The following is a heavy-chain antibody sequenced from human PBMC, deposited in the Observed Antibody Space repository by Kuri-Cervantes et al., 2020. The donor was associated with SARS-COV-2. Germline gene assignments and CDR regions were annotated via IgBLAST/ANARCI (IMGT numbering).Heavy chain of an antibody. CDR2: ISSSSSYI. CDR3: ATIYGSGSYYYRVPHPYYYGMDV. J-gene: IGHJ6*02. CDR1: GFTFSNAW. V-gene: IGHV3-21*01. Sequence: GESLKISCAASGFTFSNAWMSWVRQAPGKGLEWVSSISSSSSYIYYADSVKGRFTISRDNAKNSLYLQMNSLRAEDTAVYYCATIYGSGSYYYRVPHPYYYGMDVWGQGTTVTVSS. D-gene: IGHD3-10*01.